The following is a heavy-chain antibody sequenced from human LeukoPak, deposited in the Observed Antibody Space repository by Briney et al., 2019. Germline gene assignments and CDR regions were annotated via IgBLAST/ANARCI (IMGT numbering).Heavy chain of an antibody. Sequence: PSETLSLTCTVSGGSISSGSYYWSWIRQPAGKGLEWIGRIYTSGSTNYNPSLKSRVTISVDTSKNQFSLKLSSVTAADTAVYYCARKFYYYGSGSYDEDWGQGTLVTVSS. CDR2: IYTSGST. CDR1: GGSISSGSYY. D-gene: IGHD3-10*01. CDR3: ARKFYYYGSGSYDED. J-gene: IGHJ4*02. V-gene: IGHV4-61*02.